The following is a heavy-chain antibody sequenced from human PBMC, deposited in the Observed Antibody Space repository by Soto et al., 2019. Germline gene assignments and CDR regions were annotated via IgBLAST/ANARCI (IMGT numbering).Heavy chain of an antibody. CDR1: GGSIISGY. Sequence: PSETLSLTCTVSGGSIISGYWSWIRQPPGKGLEWIGYISYSGNTNYDPSLKSRDTMSVDTPKNQFSLRLSSVTTADTAVYYCAGLRGYAGSTIDYWGQGTLVTSPQ. V-gene: IGHV4-59*01. CDR3: AGLRGYAGSTIDY. CDR2: ISYSGNT. D-gene: IGHD2-15*01. J-gene: IGHJ4*02.